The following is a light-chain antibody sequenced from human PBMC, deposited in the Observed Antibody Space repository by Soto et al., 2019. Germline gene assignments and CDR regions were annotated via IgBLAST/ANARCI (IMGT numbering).Light chain of an antibody. J-gene: IGLJ2*01. CDR2: EVS. CDR1: SSDVGDYNY. CDR3: SSNAGSNNLV. Sequence: QSALTQPPSASGTPGQSVTIPCTGTSSDVGDYNYVSWYKQHPGKAPKLVIYEVSRRPSGVPDRFSGSKSGNTASLTVSGLQAEDEADYYCSSNAGSNNLVFGGGTKVTVL. V-gene: IGLV2-8*01.